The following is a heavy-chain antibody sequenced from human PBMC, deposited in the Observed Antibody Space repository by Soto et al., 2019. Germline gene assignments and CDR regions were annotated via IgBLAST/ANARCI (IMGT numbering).Heavy chain of an antibody. CDR2: IYPGDSDT. CDR3: ARRSSGYYYGYYYGMDV. J-gene: IGHJ6*02. V-gene: IGHV5-51*01. CDR1: GYSFTSYW. Sequence: GESLKISCKGSGYSFTSYWIGWVRQMPGKGLEWMGIIYPGDSDTRYSPSFQGQVTISADKSISTAYLRWSSLKASDTAMYYCARRSSGYYYGYYYGMDVWGQGTTVTVSS. D-gene: IGHD3-22*01.